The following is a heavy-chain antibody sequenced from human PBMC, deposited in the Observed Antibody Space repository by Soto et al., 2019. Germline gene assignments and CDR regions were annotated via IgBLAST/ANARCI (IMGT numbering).Heavy chain of an antibody. D-gene: IGHD1-26*01. CDR1: GFTFSNHL. J-gene: IGHJ4*02. CDR3: VREGRLGVEGFDV. V-gene: IGHV3-23*01. Sequence: EVQLLESGGGLVQPGGSLTLSCAASGFTFSNHLIHWVRQAPGEGLEWVSGFAGNFVTLLYADSVKGRFTISRDNSKNTSDLQMNNLIAEDTAIYYCVREGRLGVEGFDVWGQGRLVTVSS. CDR2: FAGNFVTL.